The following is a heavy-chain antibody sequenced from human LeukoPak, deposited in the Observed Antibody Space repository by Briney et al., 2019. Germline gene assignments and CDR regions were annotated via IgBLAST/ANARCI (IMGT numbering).Heavy chain of an antibody. Sequence: GGSLRLSCAASGFTLTTYPMSWVRQAPGKGLEWVSAISASGGGTYYADSVKGRFTISRDNSRSTVFLQMSSLRAEDTAVYYCAKAPHCPNDVCRYFDYWGQGTLVTVSS. D-gene: IGHD2-8*01. CDR2: ISASGGGT. CDR3: AKAPHCPNDVCRYFDY. J-gene: IGHJ4*02. CDR1: GFTLTTYP. V-gene: IGHV3-23*01.